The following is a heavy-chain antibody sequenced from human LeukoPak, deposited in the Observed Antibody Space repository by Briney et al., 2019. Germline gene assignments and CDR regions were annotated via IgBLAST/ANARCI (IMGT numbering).Heavy chain of an antibody. CDR2: IYYSGST. CDR3: ARHGVAAAGFDY. V-gene: IGHV4-39*01. D-gene: IGHD6-13*01. J-gene: IGHJ4*02. CDR1: GGSISSSSYY. Sequence: PSETLSLTCTVSGGSISSSSYYWGWIRQPPGKGLEWIGSIYYSGSTYYNPSLKSRVTISVDTSKNQFSLKLSSVTAADTPVYYCARHGVAAAGFDYWGQGTLVTVSS.